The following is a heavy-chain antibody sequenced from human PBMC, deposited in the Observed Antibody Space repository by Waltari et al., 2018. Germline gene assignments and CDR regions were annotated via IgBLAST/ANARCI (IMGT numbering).Heavy chain of an antibody. CDR1: GIIVSANY. V-gene: IGHV3-53*01. CDR3: ARPGEGPSSH. D-gene: IGHD4-17*01. Sequence: EVQLVESGGGLIQPGGSLRLSGAASGIIVSANYMNWVRQAPGKGPQWVSVIYSAGRTYYADSVKGRFTISRDNTKNTVYLQMNNLKTEDTAVYYCARPGEGPSSHWGQGTLVTVSS. CDR2: IYSAGRT. J-gene: IGHJ4*02.